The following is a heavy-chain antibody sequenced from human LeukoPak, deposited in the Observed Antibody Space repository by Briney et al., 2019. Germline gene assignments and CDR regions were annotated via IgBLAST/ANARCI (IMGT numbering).Heavy chain of an antibody. CDR2: INPNSGGT. CDR3: ARELLGVLTYYYDSSGYYSLGY. V-gene: IGHV1-2*02. CDR1: GYTFTGYY. D-gene: IGHD3-22*01. J-gene: IGHJ4*02. Sequence: ASVKVSCKASGYTFTGYYMHWVRQAPGQGLEWMGWINPNSGGTNYAQKFQGRVTMTRDTSISTAYMELSRLRSDDTAVYYCARELLGVLTYYYDSSGYYSLGYWGQRTLVTVSS.